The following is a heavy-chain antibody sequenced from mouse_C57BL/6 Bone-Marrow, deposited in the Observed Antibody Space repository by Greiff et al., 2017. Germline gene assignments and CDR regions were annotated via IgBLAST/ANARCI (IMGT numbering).Heavy chain of an antibody. J-gene: IGHJ2*01. D-gene: IGHD1-1*01. Sequence: EVQRVESGGGLVKPGGSLKLSCAASGFTFSSYALSWVRQTPETRLEWVATISDGGSYNYYPDNVKGRFTISRDNAKNNLYLQMSHLKSEDTAMYYCARAIYYSFDYWGQGTTLTVSS. CDR1: GFTFSSYA. V-gene: IGHV5-4*01. CDR3: ARAIYYSFDY. CDR2: ISDGGSYN.